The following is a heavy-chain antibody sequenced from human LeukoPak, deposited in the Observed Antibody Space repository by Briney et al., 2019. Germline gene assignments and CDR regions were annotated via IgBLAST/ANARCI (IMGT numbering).Heavy chain of an antibody. D-gene: IGHD2-15*01. CDR1: GLTFSSYA. CDR2: ISGSGGST. CDR3: AKVAHVVVVAATPANFDY. V-gene: IGHV3-23*01. J-gene: IGHJ4*02. Sequence: GGSLRLSCAASGLTFSSYAMSWVRQAPGKGLEWVSAISGSGGSTYYADSVKGRFTISRDNSKNTLYLQMNSLRAEDTAVYYCAKVAHVVVVAATPANFDYWGQGTLVTASS.